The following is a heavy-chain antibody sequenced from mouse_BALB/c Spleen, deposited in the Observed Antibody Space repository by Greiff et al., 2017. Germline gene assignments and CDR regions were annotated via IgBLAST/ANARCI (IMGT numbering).Heavy chain of an antibody. J-gene: IGHJ2*01. Sequence: VQLQQSGTVLARPGASVKMSCKASGYTFTSYWMHWVKQRPGQGLEWIGAIYPGNSDTSYNQKFKGKAKLTAVTSTSTAYMELSSLTNEDSAVYYCTRSNGYYGGGYFDYWGQGTTLTVSS. CDR2: IYPGNSDT. CDR1: GYTFTSYW. D-gene: IGHD2-3*01. CDR3: TRSNGYYGGGYFDY. V-gene: IGHV1-5*01.